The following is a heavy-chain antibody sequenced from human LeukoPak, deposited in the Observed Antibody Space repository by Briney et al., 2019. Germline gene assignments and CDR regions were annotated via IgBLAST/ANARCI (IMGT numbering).Heavy chain of an antibody. V-gene: IGHV1-69*01. D-gene: IGHD4-17*01. CDR3: AAPSARSTVTTWSAFDL. J-gene: IGHJ3*01. CDR2: IIPIFGTA. CDR1: GGTFSSYA. Sequence: SVKVSCKASGGTFSSYAISWVRQAPGQGLEWMGGIIPIFGTANYAQKFQGRVTITADESTSTAYMELSSLRSEDSAMYYCAAPSARSTVTTWSAFDLWGQGTMVTVSS.